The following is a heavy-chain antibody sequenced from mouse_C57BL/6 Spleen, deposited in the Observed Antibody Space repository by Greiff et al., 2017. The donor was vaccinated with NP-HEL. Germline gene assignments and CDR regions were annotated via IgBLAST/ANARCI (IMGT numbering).Heavy chain of an antibody. V-gene: IGHV2-9-1*01. CDR3: ARRGTTVVGYAMDY. J-gene: IGHJ4*01. CDR1: GFSLTSYA. D-gene: IGHD1-1*01. CDR2: IWTGGGT. Sequence: QVQLKQSGPGLVAPSQRLSITCTVSGFSLTSYAISWVRQPPGKGLEWLGVIWTGGGTNYNSALKSRLSISKDNSKSQVFLKMNSLQTDDTARYYCARRGTTVVGYAMDYWGQGTSVTVSS.